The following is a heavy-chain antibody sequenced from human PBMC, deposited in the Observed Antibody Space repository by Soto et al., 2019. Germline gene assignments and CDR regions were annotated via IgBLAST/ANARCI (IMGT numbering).Heavy chain of an antibody. V-gene: IGHV1-69*19. CDR1: GGTFNTYA. CDR2: ITPMFGAA. CDR3: AREVQVHTPAFVY. Sequence: QVQLVQSGAEMQKPASSVKVSCQSSGGTFNTYAMNWVRQAPGQGPEWMGDITPMFGAANYAPTFQSRVTITADEATGTSYMQLSSLTSEDSALYFCAREVQVHTPAFVYWGQGTVVTVSS. J-gene: IGHJ4*02. D-gene: IGHD3-10*01.